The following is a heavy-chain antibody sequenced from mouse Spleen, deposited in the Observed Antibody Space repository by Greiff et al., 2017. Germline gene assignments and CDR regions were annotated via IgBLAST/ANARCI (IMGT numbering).Heavy chain of an antibody. D-gene: IGHD1-1*01. V-gene: IGHV3-1*01. CDR2: ISYSGST. CDR3: ARLYYYGSSYYAMDY. Sequence: EVQLQQSGPGMVKPSQSLSLTCTVTGYSITSGYDWHWIRHFPGNKLEWMGYISYSGSTNYNPSLKSRISITHDTSKNHFFLKLNSVTTEDTATYYCARLYYYGSSYYAMDYWGQGTSVTVSS. CDR1: GYSITSGYD. J-gene: IGHJ4*01.